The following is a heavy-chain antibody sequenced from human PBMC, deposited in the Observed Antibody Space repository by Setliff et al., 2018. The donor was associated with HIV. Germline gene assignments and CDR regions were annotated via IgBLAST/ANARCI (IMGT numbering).Heavy chain of an antibody. Sequence: ASVKVSCKASGYTFTGYYMHWVRQAPGQGLEWMGRRNPNSGGTKYAQKFQGRVTMTRDTSISTAYMELSRLRSDDTAVYYCARGTRVGANDAFDIWGQGTMVTV. V-gene: IGHV1-2*06. CDR1: GYTFTGYY. J-gene: IGHJ3*02. D-gene: IGHD1-26*01. CDR3: ARGTRVGANDAFDI. CDR2: RNPNSGGT.